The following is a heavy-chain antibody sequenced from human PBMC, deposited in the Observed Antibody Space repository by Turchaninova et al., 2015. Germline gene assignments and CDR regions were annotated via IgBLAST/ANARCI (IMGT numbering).Heavy chain of an antibody. D-gene: IGHD1-26*01. CDR1: GFTFRSYS. V-gene: IGHV3-48*02. J-gene: IGHJ6*02. CDR3: ARGVGSGSYYGMDV. Sequence: EVQLVESGGGLVQPGGSLRLSRSASGFTFRSYSMNWVRQDPGKGLEWVSYISSSSSTIYYADSGKGLFTISRDNAKNSLFLQMNSLRDEDTAVYYCARGVGSGSYYGMDVWGQGTTVTVSS. CDR2: ISSSSSTI.